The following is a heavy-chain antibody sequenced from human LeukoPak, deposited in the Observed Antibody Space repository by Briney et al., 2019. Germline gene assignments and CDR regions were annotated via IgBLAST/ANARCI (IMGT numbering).Heavy chain of an antibody. CDR3: ARESGKFDY. CDR1: GLPHGGFA. J-gene: IGHJ4*02. Sequence: GGPLRHSCVASGLPHGGFAMHYVREAPEQGLEWVSLISGDGISTFFTDSVKGRFSISRDNSKNSMFLEMSSLRPEDTAMYYSARESGKFDYWGQGTLVAVSS. CDR2: ISGDGIST. V-gene: IGHV3-43*02.